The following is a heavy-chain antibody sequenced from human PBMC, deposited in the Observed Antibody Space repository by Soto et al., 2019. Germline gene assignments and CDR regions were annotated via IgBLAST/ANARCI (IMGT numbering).Heavy chain of an antibody. Sequence: GGSLRLSCAASGFKFSNYAMSCVRQAPGKGLEWVSLISATGGGTYYADSVKGRFTISRDNSHNTLYLQVHSLTAEDTAVYYCAKDRREGGNSAFYFDFWGQGAQVPVSS. D-gene: IGHD3-16*01. J-gene: IGHJ4*02. V-gene: IGHV3-23*01. CDR2: ISATGGGT. CDR3: AKDRREGGNSAFYFDF. CDR1: GFKFSNYA.